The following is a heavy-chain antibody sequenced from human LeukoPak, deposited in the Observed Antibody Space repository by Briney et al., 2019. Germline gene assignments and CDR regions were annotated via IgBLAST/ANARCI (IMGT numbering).Heavy chain of an antibody. Sequence: PSETLSLTCAVYGGSFSVYHWSWIRQPPGKGLEWIGEINHSGSTNYIPSLKSRVTISIDTSKNQFSLKLTSVTAADTAVYYCARESRTVQMATSMHGHWFDPWGQGTLVTVSS. CDR1: GGSFSVYH. CDR2: INHSGST. CDR3: ARESRTVQMATSMHGHWFDP. D-gene: IGHD5-24*01. J-gene: IGHJ5*02. V-gene: IGHV4-34*01.